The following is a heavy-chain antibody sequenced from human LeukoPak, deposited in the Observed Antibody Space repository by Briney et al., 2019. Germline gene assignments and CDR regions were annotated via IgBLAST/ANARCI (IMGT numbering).Heavy chain of an antibody. CDR3: ARDKIEGPTKLDY. CDR1: GFTFSSYW. Sequence: GGSLRLSCAASGFTFSSYWMSWVRQAPGKGLEWVANIKQDESEKYYVDSLKGRFTISRDNAKNSLYLQMNSLRAEDTAVYYCARDKIEGPTKLDYWGQGILVTVSS. CDR2: IKQDESEK. V-gene: IGHV3-7*01. D-gene: IGHD1-1*01. J-gene: IGHJ4*02.